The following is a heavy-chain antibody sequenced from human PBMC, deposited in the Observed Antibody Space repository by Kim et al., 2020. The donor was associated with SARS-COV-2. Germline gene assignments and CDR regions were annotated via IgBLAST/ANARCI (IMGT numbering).Heavy chain of an antibody. CDR2: IYYSGST. Sequence: SETLSLTCTVSGGSISSYYWSWIRQPPGKGLEWIGYIYYSGSTNYNPSLKSRVTISVDTSKNQFSLKLSSVTAADTAVYYCARDFWFGETPYGMDVWGQGTTVTVSS. V-gene: IGHV4-59*01. D-gene: IGHD3-10*01. CDR1: GGSISSYY. J-gene: IGHJ6*02. CDR3: ARDFWFGETPYGMDV.